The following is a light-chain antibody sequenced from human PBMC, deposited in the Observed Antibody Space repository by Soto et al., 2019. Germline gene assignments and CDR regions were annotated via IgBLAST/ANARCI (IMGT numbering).Light chain of an antibody. CDR3: MQALQTPIT. J-gene: IGKJ5*01. Sequence: MTQSPSSLSASVGDRVTITCRASQTISGYNFLDWYMQKPGQSPQLLIYLSSNRASGVPDRFSGSASGTDFTLNISRVEAEDVGVYYCMQALQTPITFGQGTRLEIK. CDR1: QTISGYNF. V-gene: IGKV2-28*01. CDR2: LSS.